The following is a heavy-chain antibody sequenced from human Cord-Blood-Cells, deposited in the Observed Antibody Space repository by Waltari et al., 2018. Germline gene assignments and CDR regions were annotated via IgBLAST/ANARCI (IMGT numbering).Heavy chain of an antibody. Sequence: QVQLQESGPGLVKPSETLSFTCTVSGGSISSYYWSWIRQPPGKGLEWIGYIYYSGSTNYNPSLKSRVTISVDTSKNQFSLKLSSVTAADTAVYYCARAPSTQDFDYWGQGTLVTVSS. J-gene: IGHJ4*02. D-gene: IGHD1-1*01. CDR1: GGSISSYY. V-gene: IGHV4-59*01. CDR3: ARAPSTQDFDY. CDR2: IYYSGST.